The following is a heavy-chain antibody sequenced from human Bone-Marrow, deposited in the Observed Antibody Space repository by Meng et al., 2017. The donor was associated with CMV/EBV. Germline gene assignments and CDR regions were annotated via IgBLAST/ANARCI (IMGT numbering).Heavy chain of an antibody. J-gene: IGHJ3*02. D-gene: IGHD4-17*01. CDR1: GYTFTSYY. CDR3: ARDGTEVTTVTKAAFDI. Sequence: ASVKVSCKASGYTFTSYYMHWVRQAPGQGLEWMGIINPSGGSTSYAQKFQGRVTMTRDTSTSTVYMELSSLRSEDTAVYYCARDGTEVTTVTKAAFDIWGQGTMVTVSS. V-gene: IGHV1-46*01. CDR2: INPSGGST.